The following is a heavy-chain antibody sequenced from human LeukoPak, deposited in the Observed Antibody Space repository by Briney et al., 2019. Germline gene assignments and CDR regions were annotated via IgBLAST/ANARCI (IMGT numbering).Heavy chain of an antibody. CDR2: ISSSSSYI. J-gene: IGHJ4*02. Sequence: PGGSLRLSCAASGFTFSSYEMNWVRQAPGKGLEWVSSISSSSSYIYYADSVKGRFTISRDNAKNSLYLQMNSLRAEDTAVYYCARDKQWLKAFDYWGQGTLVTVSS. CDR1: GFTFSSYE. D-gene: IGHD6-19*01. V-gene: IGHV3-21*01. CDR3: ARDKQWLKAFDY.